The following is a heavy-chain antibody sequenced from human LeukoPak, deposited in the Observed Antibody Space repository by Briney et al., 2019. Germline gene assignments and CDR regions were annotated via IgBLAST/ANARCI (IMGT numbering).Heavy chain of an antibody. V-gene: IGHV4-34*09. CDR3: ARDGREMATTY. CDR2: INHSGST. D-gene: IGHD5-24*01. Sequence: SETLSLTCAVYGGSFSGYYWSWIRQPPGKGLEWIGEINHSGSTNYNPSLKSRVTISVDTSKNQFSLKLSSVTAADTAVYYCARDGREMATTYWGQGTLVTVSS. CDR1: GGSFSGYY. J-gene: IGHJ4*02.